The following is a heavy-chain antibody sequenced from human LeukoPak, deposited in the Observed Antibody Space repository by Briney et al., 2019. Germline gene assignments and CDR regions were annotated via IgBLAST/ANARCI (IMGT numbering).Heavy chain of an antibody. CDR3: AREVWFGELNWFDP. CDR2: IYYSGST. D-gene: IGHD3-10*01. Sequence: PSETLSLTCTVSGGSVSSGSYYWSWIRQPPGKGLEWIGYIYYSGSTNYNPSLKSRVTISVDTSKNQFSLKLSSVTAADTAVYYCAREVWFGELNWFDPWGQGTLVTVSS. CDR1: GGSVSSGSYY. V-gene: IGHV4-61*01. J-gene: IGHJ5*02.